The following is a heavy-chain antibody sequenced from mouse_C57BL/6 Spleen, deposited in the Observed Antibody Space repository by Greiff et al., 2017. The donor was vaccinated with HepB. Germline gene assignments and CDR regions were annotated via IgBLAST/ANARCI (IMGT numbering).Heavy chain of an antibody. CDR2: IHPNSGST. Sequence: VQLQQSGAELVKPGASVKLSCKASGYTFTSYWMHWVKQRPGQGLEWIGMIHPNSGSTNYNEKFKSKATLTVDKSSSTAYMQLSSLTSEDYAVYYCARGHYGSSYGFAYWGQGTLVTVSA. D-gene: IGHD1-1*01. J-gene: IGHJ3*01. CDR3: ARGHYGSSYGFAY. V-gene: IGHV1-64*01. CDR1: GYTFTSYW.